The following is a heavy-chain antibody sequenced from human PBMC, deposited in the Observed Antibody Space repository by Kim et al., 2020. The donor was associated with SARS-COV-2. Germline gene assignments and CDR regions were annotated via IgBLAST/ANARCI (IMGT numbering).Heavy chain of an antibody. CDR2: IFHSGIT. CDR1: GGSFPDNAYY. V-gene: IGHV4-39*07. D-gene: IGHD3-10*01. CDR3: AREGYGSGTYRD. Sequence: SETLSLICTVSGGSFPDNAYYWAWIRQSPGKGLEWIASIFHSGITYYNSSLKSRVTTSVDTSKKQFSLKLSSVTAADTAVYYCAREGYGSGTYRDWGQGPLVTVAS. J-gene: IGHJ4*02.